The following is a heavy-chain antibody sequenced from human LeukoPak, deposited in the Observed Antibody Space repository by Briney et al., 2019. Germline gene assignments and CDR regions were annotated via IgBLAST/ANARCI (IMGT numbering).Heavy chain of an antibody. CDR3: AYYYDSSGFNFDY. D-gene: IGHD3-22*01. CDR2: IRYDGSNK. CDR1: GFTFSSYG. V-gene: IGHV3-30*02. J-gene: IGHJ4*02. Sequence: GGSLRLSCAASGFTFSSYGMHWVRQAPGKGLEWVAFIRYDGSNKYYADSVKGRFTISRDNSKNTLYLQMNSLRAEDTAVYYCAYYYDSSGFNFDYWGQGTLVTVSS.